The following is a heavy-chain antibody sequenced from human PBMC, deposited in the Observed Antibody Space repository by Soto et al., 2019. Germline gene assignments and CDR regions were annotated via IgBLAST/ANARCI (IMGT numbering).Heavy chain of an antibody. CDR3: ATANTPYAFDM. CDR2: INPAGNVQ. V-gene: IGHV3-7*01. CDR1: GLTFSISW. Sequence: VQLVESGGGLVQPGESLRLSCAASGLTFSISWMTWVRQAPGEGLEWVSNINPAGNVQQYADSMKERFTISRDNAKNSLFLQMSGLRVEDTAVYYCATANTPYAFDMWGQGTMVTVSS. J-gene: IGHJ3*02.